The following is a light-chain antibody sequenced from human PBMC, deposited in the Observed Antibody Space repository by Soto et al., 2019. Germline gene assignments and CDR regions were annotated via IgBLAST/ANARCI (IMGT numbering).Light chain of an antibody. CDR1: QDINTY. V-gene: IGKV1-9*01. CDR2: TAS. Sequence: DIQLTQSPSFLSASVGDRVTITCRASQDINTYLAWYQQKPGKAPKLLIFTASTLQNGVPSRFSGSGSGTEFTVTITSLQPEDFATYYCQQRKSYPITFGQGTRLEIK. CDR3: QQRKSYPIT. J-gene: IGKJ5*01.